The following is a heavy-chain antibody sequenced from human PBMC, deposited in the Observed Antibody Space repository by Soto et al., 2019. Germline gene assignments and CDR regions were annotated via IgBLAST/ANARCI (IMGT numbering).Heavy chain of an antibody. CDR1: GFTLSMYS. CDR2: IPQEGSDG. D-gene: IGHD3-22*01. CDR3: ARDQLLLPAHDFFYGSDV. V-gene: IGHV3-7*03. Sequence: GGSLRLSCEVPGFTLSMYSMTWVCQAPGKGLEWVAKIPQEGSDGHYVDSVKGRFTISRDNAKNSVYLQMNSLRAEDTAVHYCARDQLLLPAHDFFYGSDVCGQGAKVTVSS. J-gene: IGHJ6*02.